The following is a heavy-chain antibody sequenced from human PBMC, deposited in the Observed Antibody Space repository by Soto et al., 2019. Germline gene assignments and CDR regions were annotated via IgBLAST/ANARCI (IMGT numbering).Heavy chain of an antibody. CDR3: ARVYYDTSGHEPGGAFDI. CDR2: INHSGST. J-gene: IGHJ3*02. Sequence: SETLSLTCTVYGGSFSDYYWSWIRQPPGKGLEWNGEINHSGSTNYNPSLKSRVTISVDTSKNQFSLKLSSVTAADTAVYYCARVYYDTSGHEPGGAFDICGQGTLVTVSS. CDR1: GGSFSDYY. D-gene: IGHD3-22*01. V-gene: IGHV4-34*01.